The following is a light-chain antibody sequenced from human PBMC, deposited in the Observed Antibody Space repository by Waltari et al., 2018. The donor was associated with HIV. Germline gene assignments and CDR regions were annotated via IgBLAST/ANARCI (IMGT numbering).Light chain of an antibody. CDR2: DNN. CDR1: SHNIGNNF. V-gene: IGLV1-51*01. J-gene: IGLJ3*02. Sequence: QSVLTQPPSVYAAPGQKVTISCSGSSHNIGNNFVSWYQQLPGTAPKLLIYDNNKRPSGIPDRFSGSKSGTSATLGITGLQTGDEADYYCGTWDSSLSVWVFGGGTNLTVL. CDR3: GTWDSSLSVWV.